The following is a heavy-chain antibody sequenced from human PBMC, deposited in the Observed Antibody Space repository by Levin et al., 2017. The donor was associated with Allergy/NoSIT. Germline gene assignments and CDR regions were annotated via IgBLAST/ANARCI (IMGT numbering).Heavy chain of an antibody. Sequence: LSLTCAASGFTFDDYTMHWVRQAPGKGLEWVSLISWDGTKTYYGDSVKGRFTISRDNSQNSLFLQMNSLRTEDTALYYCVRDGGYCSGGTCLGTFDIWGQGTVVTVSS. D-gene: IGHD2-15*01. V-gene: IGHV3-43*01. CDR3: VRDGGYCSGGTCLGTFDI. CDR2: ISWDGTKT. CDR1: GFTFDDYT. J-gene: IGHJ3*02.